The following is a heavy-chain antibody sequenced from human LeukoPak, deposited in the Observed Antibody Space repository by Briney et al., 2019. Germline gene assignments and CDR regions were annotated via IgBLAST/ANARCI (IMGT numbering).Heavy chain of an antibody. J-gene: IGHJ5*02. CDR3: ATGPYAFWSGYTNWFDP. CDR1: GYTLTELS. V-gene: IGHV1-24*01. CDR2: FDPEDGET. Sequence: ASVKVSCKVSGYTLTELSMHWVRQAPGKGLEWMGGFDPEDGETIYAQKFQGRVTMTEDTSTDTAYMELSSLRSEDTAVYYCATGPYAFWSGYTNWFDPWGQGTLVTVSS. D-gene: IGHD3-3*01.